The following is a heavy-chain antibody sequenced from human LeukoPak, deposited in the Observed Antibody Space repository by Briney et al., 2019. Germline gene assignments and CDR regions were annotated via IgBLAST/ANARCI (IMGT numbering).Heavy chain of an antibody. CDR3: VREFSSSWYIAFDI. J-gene: IGHJ3*02. CDR2: ISSSSSTI. Sequence: GGSLRLSCAASAFMFSRYSMNWVRQAPGEGLEWVSYISSSSSTIYYADSVKGRFTISRDNGKNSLYLQMHSLRAEDTAVYYCVREFSSSWYIAFDIWGQGTMVTVSS. D-gene: IGHD6-13*01. V-gene: IGHV3-48*01. CDR1: AFMFSRYS.